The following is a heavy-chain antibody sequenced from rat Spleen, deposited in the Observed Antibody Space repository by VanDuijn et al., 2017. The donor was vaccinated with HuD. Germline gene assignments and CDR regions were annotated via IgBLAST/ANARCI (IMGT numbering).Heavy chain of an antibody. J-gene: IGHJ1*01. Sequence: QVQLKESGPGRVQPSQTLSLTCTVSGLSLSSNSVSWIRQPPGEGLEWMGIIWSNGGADYNSAFISRLSISRDTSKSQVFLKMNSLQTGDTAMYFCARGGYGSYIYGFFDFWGPGTMVTVSS. CDR3: ARGGYGSYIYGFFDF. V-gene: IGHV2-47*01. D-gene: IGHD1-3*01. CDR1: GLSLSSNS. CDR2: IWSNGGA.